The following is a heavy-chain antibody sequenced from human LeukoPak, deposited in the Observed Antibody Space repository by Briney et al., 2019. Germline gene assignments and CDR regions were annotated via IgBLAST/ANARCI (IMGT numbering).Heavy chain of an antibody. V-gene: IGHV3-30-3*01. D-gene: IGHD5-24*01. J-gene: IGHJ4*02. CDR2: ISYDGSNK. CDR3: ARGVEMATSYGSDY. Sequence: PGGSLRLSCAASGFTFSSYAMHWVRQAPGKGLEWVAVISYDGSNKYYADSVKGRFTISRDNSKNTLYLQMNSLRAEDTAVYYCARGVEMATSYGSDYWGQGTLVTVSS. CDR1: GFTFSSYA.